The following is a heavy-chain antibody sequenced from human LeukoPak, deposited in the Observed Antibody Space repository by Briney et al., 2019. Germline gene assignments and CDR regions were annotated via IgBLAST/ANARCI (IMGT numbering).Heavy chain of an antibody. CDR1: GGSISSYY. V-gene: IGHV4-59*01. D-gene: IGHD4-4*01. J-gene: IGHJ3*02. CDR3: ARVGGMTTINNAAFDI. Sequence: PSETLSLTCTVSGGSISSYYWSWIRQPPGKGLEWIGHIYYSGSTNYNPSLKSRVTISVDTSKNQFSLKLTSVTAADTAIYYCARVGGMTTINNAAFDIWGQGTMVTVSS. CDR2: IYYSGST.